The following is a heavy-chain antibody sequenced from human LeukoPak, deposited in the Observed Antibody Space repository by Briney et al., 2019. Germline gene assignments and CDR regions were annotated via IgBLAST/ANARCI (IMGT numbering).Heavy chain of an antibody. V-gene: IGHV3-7*01. Sequence: PGGYLRRSCAASGFTFSSYWMSWVRQAPGKGLEWVANKKQDGSEKYYVDSVKGPFTISRDNAKNSLYLQMNSLRAEDTAVYYCARDRDDYGDYPGAFDIWGQGTMVTVSS. D-gene: IGHD4-17*01. J-gene: IGHJ3*02. CDR2: KKQDGSEK. CDR3: ARDRDDYGDYPGAFDI. CDR1: GFTFSSYW.